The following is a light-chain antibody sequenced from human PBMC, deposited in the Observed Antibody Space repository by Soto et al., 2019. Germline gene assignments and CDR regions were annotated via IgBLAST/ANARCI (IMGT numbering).Light chain of an antibody. Sequence: QSVLTQPRSVSGSPGQSVTISCTGTSSDVGTYIFVSWYQQPPGKAPKLLIYDVNKRPSGVPDRFSGSKSGNTASLTISGLQAEDEADYYCSSYAGIYIRYVFGTGTKVTVL. V-gene: IGLV2-11*01. CDR2: DVN. CDR1: SSDVGTYIF. J-gene: IGLJ1*01. CDR3: SSYAGIYIRYV.